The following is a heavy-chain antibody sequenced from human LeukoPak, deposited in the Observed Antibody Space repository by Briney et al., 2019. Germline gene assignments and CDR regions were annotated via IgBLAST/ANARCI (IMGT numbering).Heavy chain of an antibody. V-gene: IGHV4-4*02. J-gene: IGHJ6*02. CDR3: ARLHAAVVDYYYGMEV. CDR2: IYHSGST. D-gene: IGHD6-13*01. CDR1: GGSISSNNW. Sequence: ETSETLSLTCAVSGGSISSNNWWSWVRQPPGKGLEWIGEIYHSGSTNYNPSLKSRVTISVDKSKNQFSLRLNSVTAADTAVYYCARLHAAVVDYYYGMEVWGQGTKGTVSS.